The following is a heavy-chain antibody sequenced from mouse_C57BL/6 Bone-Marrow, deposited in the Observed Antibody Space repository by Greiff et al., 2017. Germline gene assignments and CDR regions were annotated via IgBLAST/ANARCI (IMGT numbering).Heavy chain of an antibody. CDR1: GYTFTSYW. CDR3: AKGSTTVGHYAMDY. Sequence: QVQLQQPGAELVRPGSSVKLSCKASGYTFTSYWMDWVKQRPGQGLEWIGNIYPSDSETHYNQKFKDKATLTVDKSSSTAYMQLSSLTSEDSAVYYCAKGSTTVGHYAMDYWGQGTSVTVSS. V-gene: IGHV1-61*01. D-gene: IGHD1-1*01. J-gene: IGHJ4*01. CDR2: IYPSDSET.